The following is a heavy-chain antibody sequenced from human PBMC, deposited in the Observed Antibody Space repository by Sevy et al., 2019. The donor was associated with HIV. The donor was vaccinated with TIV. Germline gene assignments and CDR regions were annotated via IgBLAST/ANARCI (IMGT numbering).Heavy chain of an antibody. J-gene: IGHJ6*02. CDR2: ISSYYGNT. V-gene: IGHV1-18*01. Sequence: ASVKVSCKASGYTFNTYGISWVRQAPGQGLEWMGWISSYYGNTNFAQKFQGRVTMTTDTITNTAHMELTGLRSDDTAVYYRARERTRWQQLVEYYLGMDVWGQGTPVTVSS. CDR3: ARERTRWQQLVEYYLGMDV. CDR1: GYTFNTYG. D-gene: IGHD6-13*01.